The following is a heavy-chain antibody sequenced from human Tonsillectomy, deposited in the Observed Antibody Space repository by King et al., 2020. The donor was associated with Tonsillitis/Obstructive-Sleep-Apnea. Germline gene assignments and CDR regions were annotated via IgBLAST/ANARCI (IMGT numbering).Heavy chain of an antibody. CDR2: IYYSGST. D-gene: IGHD3-22*01. V-gene: IGHV4-39*01. CDR1: GGSISSSSYY. J-gene: IGHJ5*02. Sequence: LQLQESGPGLVKPSETLSLTCTVSGGSISSSSYYWGWIRQPPGKGLEWIGSIYYSGSTYYKPSLKSRVTISVDTSKNQFSLKLSSVTAADTAVYYCARDGEPYYYDSSGYYGGWFGPWGQGTLVTVSS. CDR3: ARDGEPYYYDSSGYYGGWFGP.